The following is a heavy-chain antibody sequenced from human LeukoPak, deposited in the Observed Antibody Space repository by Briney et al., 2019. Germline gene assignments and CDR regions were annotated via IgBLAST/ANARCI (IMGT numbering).Heavy chain of an antibody. D-gene: IGHD3-9*01. CDR1: GGSISSGGFY. Sequence: PSETLSLTCTVSGGSISSGGFYWSWIRQPPGKGLEWIGYIYQSGSTYYNPSLRSRVTISVDRSKNQFSLKPSSVTAADTAVYYCAREDYDILTGSLFPFDYWGQGTLVTVSS. J-gene: IGHJ4*02. V-gene: IGHV4-30-2*01. CDR2: IYQSGST. CDR3: AREDYDILTGSLFPFDY.